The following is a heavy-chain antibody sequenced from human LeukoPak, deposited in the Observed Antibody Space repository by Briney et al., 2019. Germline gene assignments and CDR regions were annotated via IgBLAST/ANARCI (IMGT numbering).Heavy chain of an antibody. CDR2: IYYSGST. J-gene: IGHJ4*02. Sequence: PSETLSLTCTVSGDSISNYYWTWIRQPPGKGLEWIGHIYYSGSTNYNPSLNSRVSISVDTSKNHFSLSLSSVTAADSAVYYCARGWGFFDSWGQGTQVTVSS. CDR3: ARGWGFFDS. V-gene: IGHV4-59*01. D-gene: IGHD7-27*01. CDR1: GDSISNYY.